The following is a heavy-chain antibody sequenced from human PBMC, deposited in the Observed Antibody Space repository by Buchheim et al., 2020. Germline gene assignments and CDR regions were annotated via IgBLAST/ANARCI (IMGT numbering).Heavy chain of an antibody. J-gene: IGHJ5*02. V-gene: IGHV3-74*01. D-gene: IGHD3-3*01. Sequence: EVQLVESGGGLVQPGGSLRLSCAASGFTFSSYWMHWVRQAPGKGLVWVSHINSDGSSTSYADSVKGRFTISRDNAKNTLYLQMNSLRAEDTAVYYCARESNDYYDFWSGYYSVSHNWFDPWGQGTL. CDR1: GFTFSSYW. CDR2: INSDGSST. CDR3: ARESNDYYDFWSGYYSVSHNWFDP.